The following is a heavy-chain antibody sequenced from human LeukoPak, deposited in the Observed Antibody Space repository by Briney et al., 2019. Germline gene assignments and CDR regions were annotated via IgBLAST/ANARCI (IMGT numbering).Heavy chain of an antibody. CDR2: IWYDGSNN. J-gene: IGHJ4*02. CDR3: ARTGGSWGLYYFDY. V-gene: IGHV3-33*01. CDR1: GFTFSSYG. Sequence: GGSLRLSCAASGFTFSSYGMHWVRQAPGKGLEGVAVIWYDGSNNYYADSVKGRFTISRDNSKNTLYLQMNSLRADDTAVYYCARTGGSWGLYYFDYWGQGTLVTVSS. D-gene: IGHD1-1*01.